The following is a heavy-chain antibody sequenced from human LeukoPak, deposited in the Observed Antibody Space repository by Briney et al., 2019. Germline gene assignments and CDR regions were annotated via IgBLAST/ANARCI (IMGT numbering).Heavy chain of an antibody. CDR2: IYSGGST. D-gene: IGHD6-19*01. V-gene: IGHV3-53*01. CDR3: ARDYGIAVAGTDYYCGMDV. J-gene: IGHJ6*02. Sequence: PGGSLRLSCAASGFTVSNNYMSWVRQAPGKGLEWVSVIYSGGSTYYADSVKGRFTISRDNSKNTLYLQMNSLRAEDTAVYYCARDYGIAVAGTDYYCGMDVWGQGTTVTVSS. CDR1: GFTVSNNY.